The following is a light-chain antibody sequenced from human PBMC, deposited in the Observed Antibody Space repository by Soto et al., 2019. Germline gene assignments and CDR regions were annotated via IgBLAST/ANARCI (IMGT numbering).Light chain of an antibody. CDR1: QSIVTY. V-gene: IGKV1-39*01. J-gene: IGKJ2*01. Sequence: DSQMTQSPSSLPASVGDRVTLTCRASQSIVTYLNWYQQKPWKAPKLLIYAASSLQSGVPSRLSGSGSGTDFPLTISSMQPEDFANSYCQQSSTIPYTFGQGTKLEI. CDR3: QQSSTIPYT. CDR2: AAS.